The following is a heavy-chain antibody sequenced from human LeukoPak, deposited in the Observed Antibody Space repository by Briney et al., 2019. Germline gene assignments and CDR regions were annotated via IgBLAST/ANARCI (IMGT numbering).Heavy chain of an antibody. Sequence: SETLSLTCTVSGGSISSSSYYWGWIHQPPGTGLEWIGSIYYSGSTYYNPSLKSRVAISVDTSKNQFSLKLSSVTAADTAVYYCARSSIAARHDYWGQGTLVTVSS. CDR2: IYYSGST. J-gene: IGHJ4*02. CDR3: ARSSIAARHDY. D-gene: IGHD6-6*01. V-gene: IGHV4-39*01. CDR1: GGSISSSSYY.